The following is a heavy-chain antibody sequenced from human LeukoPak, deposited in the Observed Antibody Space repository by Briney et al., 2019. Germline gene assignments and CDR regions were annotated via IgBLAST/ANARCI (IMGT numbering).Heavy chain of an antibody. J-gene: IGHJ4*02. CDR1: GFTFSSYS. V-gene: IGHV3-7*04. CDR3: ARAVRGGADTY. Sequence: QPGGSLRLSCAASGFTFSSYSMNWVRQAPGKGPEWLANINQAGSVQNYVDSVRGRFTISRDNAKNSLFLQMNSLRAEDTAVYYCARAVRGGADTYWGQGTLVAVSS. D-gene: IGHD3-10*02. CDR2: INQAGSVQ.